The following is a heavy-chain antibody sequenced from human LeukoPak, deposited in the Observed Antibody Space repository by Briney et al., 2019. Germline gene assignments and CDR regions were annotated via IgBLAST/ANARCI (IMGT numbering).Heavy chain of an antibody. CDR1: GFTFSSYW. D-gene: IGHD6-13*01. CDR3: EASAAGLDY. J-gene: IGHJ4*02. V-gene: IGHV3-7*01. Sequence: GESLRLSCEASGFTFSSYWMNWVRQAPGKGLEWVTNIKEDGGEEYYVDSVKGRFIISRDNAKKSLFLQMNSLRAEDTAVYYCEASAAGLDYWGQGTLVTVSS. CDR2: IKEDGGEE.